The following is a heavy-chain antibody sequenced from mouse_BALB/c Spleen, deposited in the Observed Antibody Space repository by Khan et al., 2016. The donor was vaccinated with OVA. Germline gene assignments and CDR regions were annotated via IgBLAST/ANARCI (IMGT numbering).Heavy chain of an antibody. CDR3: ARVYGGDFDY. D-gene: IGHD1-1*01. V-gene: IGHV3-2*02. Sequence: EVELVESGPGLVKPSQSLSLTCTVTGYSIASDYAWNWIRQFPGNKLEWMGFIGYSGNTNYNPSLKSRISITRDTSKNQFFLQLNSVTSEDTATYYCARVYGGDFDYWGQGTTLTVSS. CDR1: GYSIASDYA. CDR2: IGYSGNT. J-gene: IGHJ2*01.